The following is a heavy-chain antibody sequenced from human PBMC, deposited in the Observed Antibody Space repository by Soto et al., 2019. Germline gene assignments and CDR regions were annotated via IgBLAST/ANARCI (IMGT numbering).Heavy chain of an antibody. D-gene: IGHD6-6*01. CDR3: AGSTIEPRLFMYPFAS. CDR2: INHSGST. V-gene: IGHV4-34*01. Sequence: SETLSLTCAVYGGSFSGYYWTWIRQPPGTGLEWIGEINHSGSTHYNPSLKSRVTTSIDTSKNQFSLKLSSVTAADTAIYYCAGSTIEPRLFMYPFASWGQGTLVTVS. J-gene: IGHJ4*02. CDR1: GGSFSGYY.